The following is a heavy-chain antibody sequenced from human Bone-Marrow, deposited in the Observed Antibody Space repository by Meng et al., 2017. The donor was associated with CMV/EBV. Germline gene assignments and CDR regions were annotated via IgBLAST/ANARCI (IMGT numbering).Heavy chain of an antibody. D-gene: IGHD2-21*01. CDR1: FNDYF. J-gene: IGHJ4*02. Sequence: FNDYFVKWVRQAPGQGLQWMGWINPKSGGTDYAQKFQDRVSMTRDMSTSTAYMELRGLRSDDTAMYYCAKTLYDVVVIPTTSPLDWWGQGTLVTVSS. V-gene: IGHV1-2*02. CDR2: INPKSGGT. CDR3: AKTLYDVVVIPTTSPLDW.